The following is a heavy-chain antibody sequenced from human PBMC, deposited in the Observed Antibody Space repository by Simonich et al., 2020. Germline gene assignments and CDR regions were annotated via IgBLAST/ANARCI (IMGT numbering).Heavy chain of an antibody. CDR2: IYPGDSDT. V-gene: IGHV5-51*01. D-gene: IGHD1-1*01. Sequence: EVQLVQSGAEVKKPGESLKISCKGSGDSFTSYWIGWVRQMPGKGLEGLSIIYPGDSDTRYRPPSQGQVTISADKAISTAYLQWSSLKASDTAMYYCARQLNDFDIWGQGTMVTVSS. CDR3: ARQLNDFDI. CDR1: GDSFTSYW. J-gene: IGHJ3*02.